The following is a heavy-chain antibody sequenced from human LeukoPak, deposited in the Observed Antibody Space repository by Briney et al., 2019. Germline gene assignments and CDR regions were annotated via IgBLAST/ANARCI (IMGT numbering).Heavy chain of an antibody. V-gene: IGHV1-3*01. D-gene: IGHD3-10*01. CDR3: AKSNGYGLVDI. Sequence: ASVKVSCKASGYTFTSYAMHWVRQAPGQRLEWMGWINAGNGNTKYSQEFQGRVTITRDTSASTAYMELSRLRSDDTAVYYCAKSNGYGLVDIWGQGTMVTVSS. CDR1: GYTFTSYA. J-gene: IGHJ3*02. CDR2: INAGNGNT.